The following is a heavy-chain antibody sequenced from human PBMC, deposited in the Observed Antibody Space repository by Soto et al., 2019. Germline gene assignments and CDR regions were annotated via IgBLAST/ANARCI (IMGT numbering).Heavy chain of an antibody. D-gene: IGHD6-19*01. CDR3: ANLTQISSGWYY. Sequence: WGSLRLSCAASGLSLSSNSMNWVRQAPGKGLEWVSAISGSGGSTYYADSVKGRFTISRDNSKNTLYLQMNSLRAEDTAVYYCANLTQISSGWYYWGQGT. J-gene: IGHJ4*02. CDR1: GLSLSSNS. V-gene: IGHV3-23*01. CDR2: ISGSGGST.